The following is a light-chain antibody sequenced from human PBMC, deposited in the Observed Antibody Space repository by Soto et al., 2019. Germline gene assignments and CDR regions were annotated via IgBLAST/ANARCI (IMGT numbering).Light chain of an antibody. CDR1: QSVSSSY. J-gene: IGKJ2*01. CDR3: HRYNNWPHT. V-gene: IGKV3-20*01. CDR2: GAS. Sequence: EIVLTQSPGTLSLSPGERATLSCRASQSVSSSYLAWYQQKPGQAPRLLIYGASSRATGIPDRFSGSGSGTDFTLTISGLQSEDSAVYYCHRYNNWPHTFGQGTNLEIK.